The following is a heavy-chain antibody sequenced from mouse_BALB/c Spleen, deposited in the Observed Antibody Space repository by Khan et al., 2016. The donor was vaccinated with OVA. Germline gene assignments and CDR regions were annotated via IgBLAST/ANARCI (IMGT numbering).Heavy chain of an antibody. Sequence: EVQLQESGPGLVKPSQSLSLTCTVTGYSITSDYAWNWIRQFPGDRLEWMGYISSSGSASYNPSLKSRISITRDTSKNQFFLQLKSVTTEDTATYVGARSLYYSYGDALDYWGRGSSVTVSS. CDR2: ISSSGSA. CDR3: ARSLYYSYGDALDY. D-gene: IGHD2-14*01. J-gene: IGHJ4*01. CDR1: GYSITSDYA. V-gene: IGHV3-2*02.